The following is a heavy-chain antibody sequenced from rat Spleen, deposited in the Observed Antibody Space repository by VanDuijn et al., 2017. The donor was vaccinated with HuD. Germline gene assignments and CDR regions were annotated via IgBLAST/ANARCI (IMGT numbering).Heavy chain of an antibody. CDR1: GFTFTNYG. D-gene: IGHD1-9*01. V-gene: IGHV5-29*01. CDR3: TRAQGYYGYTYYFDY. CDR2: INPDGGST. Sequence: EVQLVESGGGLVQPGRSLKLSCTASGFTFTNYGMAWVRQAPTKGLEWVATINPDGGSTYYRDSVKGRFTISRDNAKSTLYLQMGSLRSEDTATYYCTRAQGYYGYTYYFDYWGQGVMVTVSS. J-gene: IGHJ2*01.